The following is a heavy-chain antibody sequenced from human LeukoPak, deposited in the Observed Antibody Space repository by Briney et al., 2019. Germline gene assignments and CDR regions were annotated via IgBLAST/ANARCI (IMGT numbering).Heavy chain of an antibody. CDR2: ISYDGSNK. CDR3: ATPSDYYDRGN. CDR1: GFTFSSYG. V-gene: IGHV3-30*03. J-gene: IGHJ4*02. Sequence: GGSLRLSCAASGFTFSSYGMHWVRQAPGKGLEWVAVISYDGSNKYYADSVKGRFTISRDNSKNTLYLQMNSLRAEDTAVYNCATPSDYYDRGNWGQGTLVTVSS. D-gene: IGHD3-22*01.